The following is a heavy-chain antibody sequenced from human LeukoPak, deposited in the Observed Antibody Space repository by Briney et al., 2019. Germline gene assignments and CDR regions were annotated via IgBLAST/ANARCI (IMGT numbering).Heavy chain of an antibody. J-gene: IGHJ4*02. Sequence: EASVNVSCKDSAYTFTSYAISWVRQAPGQGLEWMGWISAYNGNTNYAQKLQGRVTMTTDTSTSTAYMELRSLRSDDTAVYYCARSDIVVVPAAMWDYWGQGTLVTVSS. CDR1: AYTFTSYA. CDR3: ARSDIVVVPAAMWDY. V-gene: IGHV1-18*01. CDR2: ISAYNGNT. D-gene: IGHD2-2*01.